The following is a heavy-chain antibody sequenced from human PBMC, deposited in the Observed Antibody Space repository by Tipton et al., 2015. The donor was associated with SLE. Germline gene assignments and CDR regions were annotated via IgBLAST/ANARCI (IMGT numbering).Heavy chain of an antibody. V-gene: IGHV3-30*02. CDR3: AKGGGDSSGYYIDY. D-gene: IGHD3-22*01. CDR2: IRYDGSNK. CDR1: GFTFSSYG. J-gene: IGHJ4*02. Sequence: SGFTFSSYGMHWVRQAPGKGLEWVAFIRYDGSNKYYADSVKGRFTISRDNSKNTLYLQMNSLRAEDTAVYYCAKGGGDSSGYYIDYWGQGTLVTVSS.